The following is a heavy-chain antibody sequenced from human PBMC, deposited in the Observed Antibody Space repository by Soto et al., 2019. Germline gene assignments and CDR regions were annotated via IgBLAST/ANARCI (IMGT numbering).Heavy chain of an antibody. CDR3: SILEGA. J-gene: IGHJ5*02. V-gene: IGHV3-72*01. CDR1: GLTFGDHY. D-gene: IGHD2-21*01. CDR2: SRNKAKSYST. Sequence: EVQLVESGGGPVQPGRSLTLSCAVSGLTFGDHYMEWVRQAPGKGLEWVARSRNKAKSYSTDFAASVKGRFTISRDVSKNSLNLQMNSLMTEDTAVYYCSILEGAWGQGTLVTVSS.